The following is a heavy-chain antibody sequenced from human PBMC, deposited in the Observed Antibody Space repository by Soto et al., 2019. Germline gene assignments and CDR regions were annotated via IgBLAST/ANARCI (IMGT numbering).Heavy chain of an antibody. CDR3: AKGGGSLWS. D-gene: IGHD3-10*01. Sequence: QVQLEQWGAGLLKPSETLSLTCAVYGGSFSGYYWTWIRQSPGKGLEWIGEIYHSGTTNYNPSLKXRXAXXLDTFNNQSSLKLTSVTAADTAVYFCAKGGGSLWSWGQGILVTVSS. V-gene: IGHV4-34*01. CDR2: IYHSGTT. CDR1: GGSFSGYY. J-gene: IGHJ5*02.